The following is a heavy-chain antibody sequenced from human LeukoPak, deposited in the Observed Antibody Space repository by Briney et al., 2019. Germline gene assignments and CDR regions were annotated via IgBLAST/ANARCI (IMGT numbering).Heavy chain of an antibody. J-gene: IGHJ4*02. CDR2: IIPILGIA. CDR3: ARHDYGDYGQSY. D-gene: IGHD4-17*01. Sequence: GSSVKVSCKASGGTFGSYAISWVRQAPGQGLEWMGRIIPILGIANYAQKFQGRVTITADKSTSTAYMELSSLRSEDTAVYYCARHDYGDYGQSYWGQGTLVTVSS. CDR1: GGTFGSYA. V-gene: IGHV1-69*04.